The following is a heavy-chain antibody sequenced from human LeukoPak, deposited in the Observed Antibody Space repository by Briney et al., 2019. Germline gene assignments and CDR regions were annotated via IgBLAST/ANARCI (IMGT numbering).Heavy chain of an antibody. CDR3: VRGPGRGYDLEP. CDR1: AGSICNSY. Sequence: PSETVSLTCAVSAGSICNSYCSWARQPPGKGLEFIGYISTGGDINYNPSLRSRATMSINTSNNQLSLTLTSVTTADTAVYFCVRGPGRGYDLEPWGQGPLVTVSS. CDR2: ISTGGDI. V-gene: IGHV4-4*07. D-gene: IGHD3-22*01. J-gene: IGHJ5*02.